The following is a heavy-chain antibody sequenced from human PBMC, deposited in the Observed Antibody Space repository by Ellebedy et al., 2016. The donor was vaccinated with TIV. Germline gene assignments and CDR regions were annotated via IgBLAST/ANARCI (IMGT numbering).Heavy chain of an antibody. D-gene: IGHD4-17*01. CDR2: IRQEGDEI. CDR3: EKRANYGDYAVQVNPWFDP. V-gene: IGHV3-7*01. J-gene: IGHJ5*02. Sequence: GGSLRLSCAASGINFRSYWMTWVRQAPGKGLEWVAKIRQEGDEIYYVESVKGRFTISRDNAKNSLFLQMNSLRVEDTAVYYCEKRANYGDYAVQVNPWFDPWGQGTLVTVSS. CDR1: GINFRSYW.